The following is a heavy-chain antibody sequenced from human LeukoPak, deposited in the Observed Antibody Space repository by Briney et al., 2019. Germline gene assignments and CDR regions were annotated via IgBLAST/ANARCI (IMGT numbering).Heavy chain of an antibody. V-gene: IGHV1-69*05. CDR3: ARALRRDGYNPIDY. D-gene: IGHD5-24*01. Sequence: SVKVSCKSSGYTFTGYYMHWVRQAPGQGLEWMGGIIPIFGTANYAQKFQGRVTITTDESTSTAYMELSSLRSEDTAVYYCARALRRDGYNPIDYWGQGTLVTVSS. CDR2: IIPIFGTA. CDR1: GYTFTGYY. J-gene: IGHJ4*02.